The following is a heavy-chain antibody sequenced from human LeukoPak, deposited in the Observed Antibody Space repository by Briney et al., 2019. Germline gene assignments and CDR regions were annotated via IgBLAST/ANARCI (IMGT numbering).Heavy chain of an antibody. Sequence: GGSLRLSCAASGFTFSNYWMSWVRQAPGKGLEWVSSISSSSSYIYYADSVKGRFTISRDNAKNSLYLQMNSLRAEDTAVYYCARGGFVVVPAAIYYYYGMDVWGQGTTVTVSS. CDR3: ARGGFVVVPAAIYYYYGMDV. J-gene: IGHJ6*02. CDR1: GFTFSNYW. CDR2: ISSSSSYI. V-gene: IGHV3-21*01. D-gene: IGHD2-2*01.